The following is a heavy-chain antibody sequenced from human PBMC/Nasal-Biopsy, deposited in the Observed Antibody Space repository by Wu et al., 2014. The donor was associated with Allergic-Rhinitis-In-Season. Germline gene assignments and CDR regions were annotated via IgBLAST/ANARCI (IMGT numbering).Heavy chain of an antibody. J-gene: IGHJ6*01. Sequence: LRLSCAASGFTFSSYWMYWVRQAPGKGLVWVSRIKSDGSSATYADSVRGRFTISRDNAKNTLYLQMNSLRAEDTAVYYCASDMAVWGPRDHSHRLL. CDR1: GFTFSSYW. CDR3: ASDMAV. CDR2: IKSDGSSA. V-gene: IGHV3-74*01.